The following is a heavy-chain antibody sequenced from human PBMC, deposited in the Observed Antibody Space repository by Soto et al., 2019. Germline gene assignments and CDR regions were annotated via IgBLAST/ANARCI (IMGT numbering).Heavy chain of an antibody. J-gene: IGHJ6*02. CDR3: ARVGWIIAARYGMDV. D-gene: IGHD6-6*01. CDR1: GYTFTSYY. CDR2: INPSGGSK. V-gene: IGHV1-46*01. Sequence: ASVKVSCKASGYTFTSYYMHWVRQAPGQGPEWMRVINPSGGSKSYAQNFQGRVTMTRDTSTSTLYMELSILRSEDTAVYYCARVGWIIAARYGMDVWGQGTTVTVYS.